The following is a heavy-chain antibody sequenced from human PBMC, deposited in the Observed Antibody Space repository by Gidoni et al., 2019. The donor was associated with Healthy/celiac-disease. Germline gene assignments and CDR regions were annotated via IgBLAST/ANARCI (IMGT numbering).Heavy chain of an antibody. Sequence: QVQLQQWGAGLFKPSATLSLTCAVYVGSFSGYYWSWFRKPPGKGLEWIGEINHSGSTNYNPSLKSRVTISVDTSKNQFSLKLSSVTAADTAVYYCARVRAARPDYWGQGTLVTVSS. D-gene: IGHD6-6*01. CDR1: VGSFSGYY. J-gene: IGHJ4*02. CDR2: INHSGST. V-gene: IGHV4-34*01. CDR3: ARVRAARPDY.